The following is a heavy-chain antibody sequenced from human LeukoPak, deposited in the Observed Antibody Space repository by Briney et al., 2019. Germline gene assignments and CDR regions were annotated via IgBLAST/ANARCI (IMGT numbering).Heavy chain of an antibody. CDR1: GGSFSGYY. V-gene: IGHV4-34*01. CDR3: ARTRPYYYDSSGYYDRVYYFDY. J-gene: IGHJ4*02. D-gene: IGHD3-22*01. Sequence: NASETLSLTCAVYGGSFSGYYWSWIRQPPGKGLEWIGEINRSGSTNYNPSLKSRVTISVGTSKNQFSLKLSSVTAADTAVYYCARTRPYYYDSSGYYDRVYYFDYWGQGTLVTVSS. CDR2: INRSGST.